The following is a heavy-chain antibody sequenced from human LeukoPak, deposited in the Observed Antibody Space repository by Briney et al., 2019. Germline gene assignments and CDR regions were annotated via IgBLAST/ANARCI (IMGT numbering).Heavy chain of an antibody. CDR1: GFTLSTYW. CDR2: INSDGSST. J-gene: IGHJ4*02. V-gene: IGHV3-74*01. D-gene: IGHD6-13*01. Sequence: PGGSLRLSCEASGFTLSTYWMHWVRQAPGKGLVWVSRINSDGSSTNYADSVKGRFTISRDNAKNTLYLQMSSLRAEDTAVYYCAKVGFGSSSANDYWGQGTLVTVSS. CDR3: AKVGFGSSSANDY.